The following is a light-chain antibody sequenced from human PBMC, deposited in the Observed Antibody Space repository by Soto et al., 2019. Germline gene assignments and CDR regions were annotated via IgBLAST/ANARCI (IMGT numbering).Light chain of an antibody. CDR1: SSNIGAGYD. Sequence: QSVLTQPPTVSEAPGQRVTISCTGSSSNIGAGYDVHWYQQLPGTAPKLLIYENSNRPSGVPDRFSGSKSGTSASLAITGLKAEDEADFYCQSYDSSLSAYVFGTGTKLTVL. V-gene: IGLV1-40*01. CDR2: ENS. J-gene: IGLJ1*01. CDR3: QSYDSSLSAYV.